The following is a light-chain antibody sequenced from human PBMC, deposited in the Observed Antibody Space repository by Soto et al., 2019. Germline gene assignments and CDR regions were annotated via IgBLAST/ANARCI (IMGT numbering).Light chain of an antibody. CDR2: GAS. J-gene: IGKJ2*01. Sequence: EIVMTQSPDTLSVSPGERATLSCRASQSVSSNLAWYQQKPGQAPRLLIYGASTRATGFPARFSGSGSGTEFTLTISSLQSEDFAVDYCHHYNSWPYTFGQGTKVEI. CDR3: HHYNSWPYT. CDR1: QSVSSN. V-gene: IGKV3-15*01.